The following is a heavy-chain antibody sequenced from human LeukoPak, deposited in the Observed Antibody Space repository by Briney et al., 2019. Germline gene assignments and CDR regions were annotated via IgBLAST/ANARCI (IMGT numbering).Heavy chain of an antibody. J-gene: IGHJ4*02. D-gene: IGHD7-27*01. CDR3: ARAWELGIEGGSLDY. V-gene: IGHV3-21*01. Sequence: GGSLRLSCAASGFTFSSYSMNWGRQAPGRGLEWVSSISSSSSYIYYADSVKGRFTISRDNAKNSLYLQMNSLRAEDTAVYYCARAWELGIEGGSLDYWGQGTLVTVSS. CDR1: GFTFSSYS. CDR2: ISSSSSYI.